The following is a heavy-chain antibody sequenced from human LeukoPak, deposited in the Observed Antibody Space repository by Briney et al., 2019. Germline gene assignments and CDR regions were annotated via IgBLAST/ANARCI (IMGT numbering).Heavy chain of an antibody. D-gene: IGHD7-27*01. CDR3: ARGSDWGSRSAFDI. CDR1: GFSFSSHW. J-gene: IGHJ3*02. V-gene: IGHV3-74*01. Sequence: PGGSLRLSCAASGFSFSSHWMHWVRQVPGKGLVWVSDIKSDGSTTSYADSVKGRFTISRDNAKSTLYLQINSLSAEDMAVYYCARGSDWGSRSAFDIWGQGTMVTVSS. CDR2: IKSDGSTT.